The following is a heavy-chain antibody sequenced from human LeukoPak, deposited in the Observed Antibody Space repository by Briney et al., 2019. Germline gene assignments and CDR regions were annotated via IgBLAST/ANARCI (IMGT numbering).Heavy chain of an antibody. CDR2: INPSGGST. Sequence: WASVKVSCKASGYTFTSYYMHWVRQAPGQGLEWMGIINPSGGSTSYAQKFQGRVTITADESTSTAYMELSSLRSEDTAVYYCAREGEGQWLVRYFDYWGQGTLVTVSS. CDR3: AREGEGQWLVRYFDY. V-gene: IGHV1-46*01. D-gene: IGHD6-19*01. J-gene: IGHJ4*02. CDR1: GYTFTSYY.